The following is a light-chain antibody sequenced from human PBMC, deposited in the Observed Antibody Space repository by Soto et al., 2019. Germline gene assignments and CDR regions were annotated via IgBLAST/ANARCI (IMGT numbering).Light chain of an antibody. Sequence: QSALTQHASVSGSPGQSITISCTGTSSDVGGYNYVSWYQQHPGKAPKLMIYEVSNRPSGVSNRFSGSKSGNTASLTISGLQAEDEADYYCSSYTSSSTYVVFGVGTKLTVL. V-gene: IGLV2-14*01. CDR2: EVS. J-gene: IGLJ2*01. CDR1: SSDVGGYNY. CDR3: SSYTSSSTYVV.